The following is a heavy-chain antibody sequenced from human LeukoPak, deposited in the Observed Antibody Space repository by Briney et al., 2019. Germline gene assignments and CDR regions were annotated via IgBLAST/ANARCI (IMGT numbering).Heavy chain of an antibody. CDR2: INHSGHT. Sequence: SETLSLTCAVYGGSYSGYYWSWIPQPPGKALEWIGEINHSGHTNYNPSLKSRVTISVDTSKNQFSLKLSSVTAADTAVYYCAREVWADGKHFDYWGQGTLVTVSS. D-gene: IGHD3-16*01. J-gene: IGHJ4*02. CDR3: AREVWADGKHFDY. V-gene: IGHV4-34*01. CDR1: GGSYSGYY.